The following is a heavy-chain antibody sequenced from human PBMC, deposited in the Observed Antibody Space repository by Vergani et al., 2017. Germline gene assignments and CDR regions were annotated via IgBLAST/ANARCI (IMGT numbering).Heavy chain of an antibody. CDR1: GFTFGSYS. J-gene: IGHJ4*02. V-gene: IGHV3-21*01. Sequence: EVQLVESGGGLVKPGESPRLSCVASGFTFGSYSMIWVRQAPGKGLEWVSSISSGSSYIYYADSVKGRFTISRDNAKNSLYLQMNSLRAEDTAVYYCARDLTRYSTASLRYFDYWGQGTLVTVSS. D-gene: IGHD5-12*01. CDR3: ARDLTRYSTASLRYFDY. CDR2: ISSGSSYI.